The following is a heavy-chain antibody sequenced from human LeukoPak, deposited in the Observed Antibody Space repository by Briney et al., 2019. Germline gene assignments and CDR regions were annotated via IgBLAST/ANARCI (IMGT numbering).Heavy chain of an antibody. CDR2: ISGGGGGT. Sequence: GGSLRLSCAASGFIFNTYGMTWVRQAPGKGLEWVSAISGGGGGTNYADSVTGRFTISRDNSKLTLYLEMNSLRAGATAIYYCARNSGRNGYDFIDYWGQGTLVTVSS. CDR1: GFIFNTYG. V-gene: IGHV3-23*01. J-gene: IGHJ4*02. D-gene: IGHD5-12*01. CDR3: ARNSGRNGYDFIDY.